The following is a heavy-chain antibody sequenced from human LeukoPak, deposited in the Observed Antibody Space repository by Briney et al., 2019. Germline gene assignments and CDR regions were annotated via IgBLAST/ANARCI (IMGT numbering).Heavy chain of an antibody. D-gene: IGHD6-19*01. CDR2: IYHSGST. CDR3: ARGQYWFDP. CDR1: GGSISSNTYY. Sequence: SETLSLTCTVSGGSISSNTYYWGWIRQPPGKGLEWIGYIYHSGSTYYNPSLKSRVTISVDRSKNQFSLKLSSVTAADTAVYYCARGQYWFDPWGQGTLVTVSS. V-gene: IGHV4-39*07. J-gene: IGHJ5*02.